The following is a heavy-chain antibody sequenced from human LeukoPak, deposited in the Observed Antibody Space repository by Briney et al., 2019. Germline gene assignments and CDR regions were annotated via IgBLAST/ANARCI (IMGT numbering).Heavy chain of an antibody. D-gene: IGHD2-8*01. CDR3: ARDTNNEIDY. CDR2: INSYKGDT. Sequence: GASVKVSCKTSGYPFTTYGVAWVRQAPGQGLEWMGWINSYKGDTQYSQKFQGRFALTSDTSTNTVHMELWSLRSDDTAVYYCARDTNNEIDYWGQGTLVIVSS. CDR1: GYPFTTYG. J-gene: IGHJ4*02. V-gene: IGHV1-18*01.